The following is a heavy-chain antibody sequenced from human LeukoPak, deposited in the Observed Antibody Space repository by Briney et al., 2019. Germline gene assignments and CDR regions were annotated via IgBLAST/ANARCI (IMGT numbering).Heavy chain of an antibody. V-gene: IGHV1-18*01. D-gene: IGHD2-21*02. CDR2: INTDNGNT. Sequence: VASVEVSCKASGYTFNTYGISWVRQAPGQRPEWMGWINTDNGNTKYAQKFQGRVTMTTDTSTSTAYMELSSLRSDDTAVYYCARKGCTGDCYRFDPWGQGTLVTVSS. CDR3: ARKGCTGDCYRFDP. CDR1: GYTFNTYG. J-gene: IGHJ5*02.